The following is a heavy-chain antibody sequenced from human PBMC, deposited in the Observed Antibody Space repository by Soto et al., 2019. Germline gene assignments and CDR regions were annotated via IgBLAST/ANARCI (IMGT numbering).Heavy chain of an antibody. CDR3: ARGRGSSWPYYYYYGMDV. CDR1: GGTFSSYA. Sequence: GASVKVSCKASGGTFSSYAISWVRQAPGQGLEWMGGIIPIFGTANYAQKFQGRVTITADESTSTAYMELSSLRSEDTAVYYCARGRGSSWPYYYYYGMDVWGQGTTVTV. J-gene: IGHJ6*02. CDR2: IIPIFGTA. D-gene: IGHD6-13*01. V-gene: IGHV1-69*13.